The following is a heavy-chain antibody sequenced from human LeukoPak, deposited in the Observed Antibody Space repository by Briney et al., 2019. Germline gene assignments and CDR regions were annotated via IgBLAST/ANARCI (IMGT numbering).Heavy chain of an antibody. D-gene: IGHD3-9*01. CDR1: GFTFSSYA. CDR2: ISGSGGST. Sequence: TGGSLRLSCAASGFTFSSYAMSWVRQAPGKGLEWVSAISGSGGSTYYADSVKGRSTISRDNSKNTLYLQMNSLRDEDTAVYYCAKDRTRSYDILTGYYPDYWGQGTLVTVSS. V-gene: IGHV3-23*01. J-gene: IGHJ4*02. CDR3: AKDRTRSYDILTGYYPDY.